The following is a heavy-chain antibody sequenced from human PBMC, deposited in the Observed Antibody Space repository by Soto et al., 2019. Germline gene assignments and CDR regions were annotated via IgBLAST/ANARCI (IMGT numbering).Heavy chain of an antibody. V-gene: IGHV3-23*01. CDR3: ACWPPEEQQLVGGYYFDY. CDR1: GFPFSSYA. J-gene: IGHJ4*02. D-gene: IGHD6-13*01. Sequence: PGGSLRLSCAASGFPFSSYAMSWVRQAPGKGLEWVSAISGSGGSTCYAASVKGRFTISRDNSKNTLYLQMNSLRAEDTAVYYCACWPPEEQQLVGGYYFDYWGQGTLVTVSS. CDR2: ISGSGGST.